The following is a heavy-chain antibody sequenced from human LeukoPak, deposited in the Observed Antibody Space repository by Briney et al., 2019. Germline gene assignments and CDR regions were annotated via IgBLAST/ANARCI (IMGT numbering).Heavy chain of an antibody. CDR1: GFTFRSYE. CDR3: VRARLDSSSSEYYYYMDV. V-gene: IGHV3-48*03. CDR2: ISGSGSTI. D-gene: IGHD6-6*01. Sequence: GGSLRLSCAASGFTFRSYEMNWVRQAPGRGLEWVSYISGSGSTIYYADSVKGRFTFSRDNAKNSLYLQMNSLRAEDTAVYYCVRARLDSSSSEYYYYMDVWGKGTTVTVSS. J-gene: IGHJ6*03.